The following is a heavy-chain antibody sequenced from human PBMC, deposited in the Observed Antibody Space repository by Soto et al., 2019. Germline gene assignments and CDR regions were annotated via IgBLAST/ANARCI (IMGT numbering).Heavy chain of an antibody. J-gene: IGHJ6*02. CDR3: ARLAAGGSYYYYGMDV. CDR2: IDPSDSYT. D-gene: IGHD6-13*01. Sequence: GESLKISCKGSGYSFTRYWISWVRQMPGKGLAWMGRIDPSDSYTNYSPSFQGHVTISADKSISTAYLQGSSLKASDTAMYYCARLAAGGSYYYYGMDVWGQGTTVTVSS. CDR1: GYSFTRYW. V-gene: IGHV5-10-1*01.